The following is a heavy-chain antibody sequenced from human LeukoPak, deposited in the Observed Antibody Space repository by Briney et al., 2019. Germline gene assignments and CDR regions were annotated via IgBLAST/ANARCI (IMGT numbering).Heavy chain of an antibody. CDR1: GFTFGSYG. CDR3: AKDVSLAAGPDY. D-gene: IGHD6-6*01. J-gene: IGHJ4*02. Sequence: PGGSLRLSCAASGFTFGSYGMHWVRQAPGKGLEWVAFIRYDGSNKYYADSVKGRFTISRDNSKNTLYPQMNSLRAEDTAVYYCAKDVSLAAGPDYWGQGTLVTVSS. V-gene: IGHV3-30*02. CDR2: IRYDGSNK.